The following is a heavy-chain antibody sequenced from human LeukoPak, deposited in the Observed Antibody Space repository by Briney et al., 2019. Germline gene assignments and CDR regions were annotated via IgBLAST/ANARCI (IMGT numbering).Heavy chain of an antibody. CDR1: GFTFNNYA. CDR2: ISGDGDHS. J-gene: IGHJ4*02. CDR3: ARSYDSSGYYWGFGDY. V-gene: IGHV3-23*01. Sequence: GGTLRLSCTVSGFTFNNYAMAWVRQAPGKGLEWVALISGDGDHSFYAESMQGRFTISRDNSKNTLYLQMNSLRAEDTAVYYCARSYDSSGYYWGFGDYWGQGTLVTVSS. D-gene: IGHD3-22*01.